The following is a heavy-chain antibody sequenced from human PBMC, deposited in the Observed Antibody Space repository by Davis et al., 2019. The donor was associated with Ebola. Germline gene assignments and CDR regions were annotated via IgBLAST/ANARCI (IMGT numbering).Heavy chain of an antibody. CDR3: ARGGWSAMIVDY. D-gene: IGHD3-22*01. CDR2: IKQDGSEK. CDR1: GFTFSDYY. J-gene: IGHJ4*02. V-gene: IGHV3-7*01. Sequence: GESLKISCAASGFTFSDYYMNWIRQAPGKGLEWLANIKQDGSEKYYVDSVKGRFTVSRDNARTSLYLQMNSLRAEDTAVYYCARGGWSAMIVDYWGQGTLVIVSS.